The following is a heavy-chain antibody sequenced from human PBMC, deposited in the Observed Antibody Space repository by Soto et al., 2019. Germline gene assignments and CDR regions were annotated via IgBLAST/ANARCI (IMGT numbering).Heavy chain of an antibody. Sequence: PSETLSLTCAVYGGSFSGYYWSWIRQPPGKGLEWIGEINHSGSTNYNPSLKSRVTILVDTSKNQFSLKLSSVTAADTAVYYCARLSEYSSSFDYWGQGTLVTLSS. D-gene: IGHD6-6*01. CDR3: ARLSEYSSSFDY. CDR1: GGSFSGYY. CDR2: INHSGST. J-gene: IGHJ4*02. V-gene: IGHV4-34*01.